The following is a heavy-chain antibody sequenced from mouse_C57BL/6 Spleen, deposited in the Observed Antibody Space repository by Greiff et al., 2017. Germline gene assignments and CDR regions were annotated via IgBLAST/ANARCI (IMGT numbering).Heavy chain of an antibody. V-gene: IGHV1-69*01. CDR1: GYTFTSYW. Sequence: QVQLQQPGAELVMPGASVKLSCKASGYTFTSYWMHWVKQRPGQGLEWIGEIDPSDSYTNYNQKFKGKSTLTVDKSSSTAYMRLSSLTSEDSAVYYCARSPPVLYAMDYWGQGTSVTVSS. J-gene: IGHJ4*01. CDR3: ARSPPVLYAMDY. CDR2: IDPSDSYT.